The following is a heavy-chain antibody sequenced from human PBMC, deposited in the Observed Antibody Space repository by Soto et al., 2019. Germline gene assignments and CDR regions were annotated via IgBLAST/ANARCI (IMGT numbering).Heavy chain of an antibody. CDR1: GFTFTRYS. V-gene: IGHV3-21*04. D-gene: IGHD6-6*01. Sequence: PGGSLRLSCAASGFTFTRYSMNWVRQAPGKGLEWVSSISSTTNYIYYADSVKGRFTISRDNSKNTLYLQMNSLRAEDTAVYYCAKDEYSSYYWGQGTLVTVSS. CDR3: AKDEYSSYY. J-gene: IGHJ4*02. CDR2: ISSTTNYI.